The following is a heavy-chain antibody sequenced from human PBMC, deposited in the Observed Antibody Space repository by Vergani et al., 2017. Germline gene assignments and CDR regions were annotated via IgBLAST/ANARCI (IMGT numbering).Heavy chain of an antibody. CDR3: ARHEWYTVVNQIDY. Sequence: QLQLQESGPGLVKPSETLSLTCTVSGGSISSSSYYWGWIRQPPGKGLEWIGSSYYSGSTYYNPSLKSRVTISVDTSKNQFSLKLSSVTAADTAVYYCARHEWYTVVNQIDYWGQGTLVTVSS. D-gene: IGHD4-23*01. V-gene: IGHV4-39*01. J-gene: IGHJ4*02. CDR1: GGSISSSSYY. CDR2: SYYSGST.